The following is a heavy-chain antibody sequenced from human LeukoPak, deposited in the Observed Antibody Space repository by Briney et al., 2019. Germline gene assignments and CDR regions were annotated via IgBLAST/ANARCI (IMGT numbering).Heavy chain of an antibody. V-gene: IGHV4-4*09. D-gene: IGHD6-13*01. CDR3: ARPRKEESSSWPYYYYYYYMDV. CDR1: GGSISSYY. Sequence: SETLSLTCTVSGGSISSYYWSWIRQPPGKGLEWIGYIYTSGSTNYNPFLKSRVTISVDTSKNQFSLKLSSVTAADTAVYYCARPRKEESSSWPYYYYYYYMDVWGKGTTVTVSS. J-gene: IGHJ6*03. CDR2: IYTSGST.